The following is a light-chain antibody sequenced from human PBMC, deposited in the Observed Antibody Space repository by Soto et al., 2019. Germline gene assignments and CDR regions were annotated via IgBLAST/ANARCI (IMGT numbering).Light chain of an antibody. Sequence: SYELTQPPSVSVPPGQTARITCGGKNIGSKSVQWYQQKPGQAPVVVVSDNSDRPSVIPERFSGSNSGNTATLTISRVEAGDEADYYCQVWDSSSYHPVFGGGTKLTVL. CDR2: DNS. J-gene: IGLJ2*01. CDR1: NIGSKS. CDR3: QVWDSSSYHPV. V-gene: IGLV3-21*02.